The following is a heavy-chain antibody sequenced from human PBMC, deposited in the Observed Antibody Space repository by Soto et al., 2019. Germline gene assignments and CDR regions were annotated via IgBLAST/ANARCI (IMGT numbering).Heavy chain of an antibody. V-gene: IGHV3-74*01. D-gene: IGHD3-10*01. CDR3: ARGVRGHYGKDV. CDR1: GFTFSNSW. Sequence: EGQLVESGGGLVQPGGSLRLSCAASGFTFSNSWMHWVRQAPGKGLRWVSRINSDGRTTNYADSVKRSVTISTDKPKNTLYLQMNSLGVEDTALYYCARGVRGHYGKDVWGQGTTVTVSS. CDR2: INSDGRTT. J-gene: IGHJ6*02.